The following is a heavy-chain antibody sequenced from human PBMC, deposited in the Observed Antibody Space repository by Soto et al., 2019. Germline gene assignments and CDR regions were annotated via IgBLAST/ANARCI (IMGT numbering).Heavy chain of an antibody. Sequence: EVQLVESGGGLVKPGGSLRLSCAASGFTFSSYSMNWVRQAPGKGLEWVSSISSSSSYIYYADSVKGRFTISRDNAKNSLYLQMNSLRAEDTAVYYCARDLSYGDLYYYYYGMDVWGQGTTVTVSS. CDR1: GFTFSSYS. CDR2: ISSSSSYI. CDR3: ARDLSYGDLYYYYYGMDV. V-gene: IGHV3-21*01. D-gene: IGHD4-17*01. J-gene: IGHJ6*02.